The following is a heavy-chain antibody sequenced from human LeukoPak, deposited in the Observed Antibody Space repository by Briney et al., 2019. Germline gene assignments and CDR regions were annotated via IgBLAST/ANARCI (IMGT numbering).Heavy chain of an antibody. CDR3: ARVIGLSRIVGAPSPPGY. D-gene: IGHD1-26*01. CDR2: INPNSGGT. V-gene: IGHV1-2*05. Sequence: ASVKVSCKASGYTFTGYYMHWVRQAPGQGLEWMGRINPNSGGTNYEQKFQGRVNMTRDKSISTAYMELSRMRFEYKDVYYCARVIGLSRIVGAPSPPGYWGQGTLVTVSS. J-gene: IGHJ4*02. CDR1: GYTFTGYY.